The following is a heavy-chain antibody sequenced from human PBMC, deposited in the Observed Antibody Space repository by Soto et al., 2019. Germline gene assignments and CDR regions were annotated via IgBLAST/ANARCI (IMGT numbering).Heavy chain of an antibody. V-gene: IGHV5-10-1*03. Sequence: EVQLVQSGAEVKKPGESLRISCKGSGYSLTSYWISWVRQMPGKGLEWMGRIDPSDSYTNYSPSFQGHVTISADKSISTAYLQWSSLKASDTAMYYCARHSQYYYDSSRGAFDIWGQGTMVTVSS. J-gene: IGHJ3*02. CDR1: GYSLTSYW. D-gene: IGHD3-22*01. CDR2: IDPSDSYT. CDR3: ARHSQYYYDSSRGAFDI.